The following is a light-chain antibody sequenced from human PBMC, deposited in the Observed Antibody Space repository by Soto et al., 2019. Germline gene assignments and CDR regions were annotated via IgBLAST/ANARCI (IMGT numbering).Light chain of an antibody. CDR2: DAS. V-gene: IGKV3-20*01. CDR3: QQYSSSPRT. Sequence: IVMTQSPATLSVSPGERATLSCRASQSVSSYLAWYQQKPGQAPRLLIYDASNRATGVPDRFSGSGSGTDFSLTISRLEPEDFAVYHCQQYSSSPRTFGQGTRLEIK. CDR1: QSVSSY. J-gene: IGKJ5*01.